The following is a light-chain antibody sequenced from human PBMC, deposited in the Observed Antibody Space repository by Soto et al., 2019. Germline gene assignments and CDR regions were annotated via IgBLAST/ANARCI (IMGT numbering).Light chain of an antibody. CDR3: QQFNNWPPWT. J-gene: IGKJ1*01. V-gene: IGKV3-11*01. Sequence: EIVLTQSPATLSLSPGERATLSCRASQSVGRNLGWYQQKPGQSPRLLIYDASNRATGIPARFSGSGSGTDFTLSISTLEPEDFAVYYCQQFNNWPPWTFGQGTKVEI. CDR1: QSVGRN. CDR2: DAS.